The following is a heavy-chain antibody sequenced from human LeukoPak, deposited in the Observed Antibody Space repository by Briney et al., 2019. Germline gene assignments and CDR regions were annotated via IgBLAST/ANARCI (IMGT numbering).Heavy chain of an antibody. Sequence: QPGGSLRLSCSASGFTFIHYAMNWVRQAPGKGPEYVSSISVDGSRTYYADSVEGRFTISRDNSNNTVFLQMTGLRTEDSAVYYCVKDQVTSMINKDFDHWGRGTLVTVSS. CDR2: ISVDGSRT. V-gene: IGHV3-64D*06. CDR1: GFTFIHYA. J-gene: IGHJ4*02. CDR3: VKDQVTSMINKDFDH. D-gene: IGHD3-16*01.